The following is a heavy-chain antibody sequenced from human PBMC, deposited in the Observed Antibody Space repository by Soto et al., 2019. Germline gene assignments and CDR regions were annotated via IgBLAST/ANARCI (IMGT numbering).Heavy chain of an antibody. CDR3: ARHGGSYMTTVRHFDY. CDR2: IHSSGSI. Sequence: SETLSLTCTVSGGSISSDDYYWSWIRQAPGRGLEWIGYIHSSGSIYYNPSLKSRATMSIDTAGNQFSLKLSSVTAADTAVYYCARHGGSYMTTVRHFDYWGQGTLVTVSS. CDR1: GGSISSDDYY. J-gene: IGHJ4*02. V-gene: IGHV4-30-4*01. D-gene: IGHD4-17*01.